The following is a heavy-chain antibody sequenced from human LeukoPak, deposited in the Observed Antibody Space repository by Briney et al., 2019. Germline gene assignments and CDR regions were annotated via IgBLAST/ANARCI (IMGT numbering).Heavy chain of an antibody. V-gene: IGHV3-21*01. CDR1: GFTFSSYS. CDR2: ISSSSSYI. J-gene: IGHJ4*02. Sequence: GGSLRLSCAASGFTFSSYSMNWVRHAPGKGLEWVSSISSSSSYIYYADSVKGRFTISRDNAKNSLYLQMNSLRAEDTAVYYCARDVYSGSYHLFDYWGQGTLVTVSS. D-gene: IGHD1-26*01. CDR3: ARDVYSGSYHLFDY.